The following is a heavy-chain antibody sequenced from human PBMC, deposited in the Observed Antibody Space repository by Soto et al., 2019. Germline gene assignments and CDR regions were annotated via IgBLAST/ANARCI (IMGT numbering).Heavy chain of an antibody. Sequence: QITLKKSGPTLVKPTQTLTLTCTFSGFSLSTSGVGVGWIRQPPGKALEWLAVIYWDDDNRYSPSLRSRLTFTKDTSKNQVVLTMTNMDPEDTATYYCAHKATAKLTARVFDYWGQGLLVTVSS. CDR2: IYWDDDN. CDR1: GFSLSTSGVG. J-gene: IGHJ4*02. D-gene: IGHD2-21*02. V-gene: IGHV2-5*02. CDR3: AHKATAKLTARVFDY.